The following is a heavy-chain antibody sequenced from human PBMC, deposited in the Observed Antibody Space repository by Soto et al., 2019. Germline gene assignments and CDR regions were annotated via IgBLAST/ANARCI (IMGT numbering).Heavy chain of an antibody. CDR2: IYYSGST. CDR1: GASISTYY. D-gene: IGHD3-16*01. CDR3: ARHWVGVWPGTSYTSDI. Sequence: SETLSLTCSVSGASISTYYWSWVRQPTGKGVEWIGYIYYSGSTNYNPSLKSRVTISVDTSKNQFSLKLSSVTAADTAVYYCARHWVGVWPGTSYTSDIWGPGTMGTVSS. V-gene: IGHV4-59*08. J-gene: IGHJ3*02.